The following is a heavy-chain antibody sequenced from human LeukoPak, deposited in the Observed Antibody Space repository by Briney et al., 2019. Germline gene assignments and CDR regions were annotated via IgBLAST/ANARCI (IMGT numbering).Heavy chain of an antibody. D-gene: IGHD3-22*01. J-gene: IGHJ3*02. V-gene: IGHV3-11*01. CDR1: GFTFSDYY. CDR2: ISSSGSTI. CDR3: ARVGASTYYYDSSGYKAFDI. Sequence: PGGSLRLSCAASGFTFSDYYMSWIRQAPGKGLEWVSYISSSGSTIYYADSVKGRFTISRDNAKNSLYLQMNGLRAEDTAVYYCARVGASTYYYDSSGYKAFDIWGQGTMVTVSS.